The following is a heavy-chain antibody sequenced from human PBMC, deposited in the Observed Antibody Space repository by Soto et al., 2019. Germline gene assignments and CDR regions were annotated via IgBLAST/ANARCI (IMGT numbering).Heavy chain of an antibody. CDR2: INHSGST. J-gene: IGHJ5*02. CDR1: GGSFSGYY. CDR3: ARGPVCDP. Sequence: QVQLQQWGAGLLKPSETLSLTCAVYGGSFSGYYWSWIRQPPGKGLEWIGEINHSGSTNYNPSLKGRVTISVDTSKNQFSLKLSSVTAADTAVYYCARGPVCDPWGQGTLVTVSS. V-gene: IGHV4-34*01.